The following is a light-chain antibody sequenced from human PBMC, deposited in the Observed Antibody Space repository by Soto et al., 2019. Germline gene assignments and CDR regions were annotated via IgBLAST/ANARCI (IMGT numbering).Light chain of an antibody. Sequence: EIVMTQSPATLSVSPGERATLSCRASQSVSSNLAWYQQKPGQAPRLLIYGASTRATGIPARFSGSGSGTEFTLTISSLQSDDSAVFYCHQYDHWYTFGQGTKLEIK. V-gene: IGKV3-15*01. CDR3: HQYDHWYT. CDR2: GAS. CDR1: QSVSSN. J-gene: IGKJ2*01.